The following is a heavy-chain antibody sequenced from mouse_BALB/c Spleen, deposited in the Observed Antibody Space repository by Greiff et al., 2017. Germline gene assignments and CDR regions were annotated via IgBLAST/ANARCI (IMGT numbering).Heavy chain of an antibody. CDR2: IWAGGST. Sequence: VKLMESGPGLVAPSQSLSITCTVSGFSLTSYGVHWVRQPPGKGLEWLGVIWAGGSTNYNSALMSRLSISKDNSKSQVFLKMNSLQTDDTAMYYCARGPYYGSRYYAMDYWGQGTSVTVSS. CDR1: GFSLTSYG. V-gene: IGHV2-9*02. CDR3: ARGPYYGSRYYAMDY. D-gene: IGHD1-1*01. J-gene: IGHJ4*01.